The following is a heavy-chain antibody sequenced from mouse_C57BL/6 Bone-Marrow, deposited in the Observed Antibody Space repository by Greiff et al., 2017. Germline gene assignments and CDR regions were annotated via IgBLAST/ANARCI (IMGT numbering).Heavy chain of an antibody. J-gene: IGHJ4*01. D-gene: IGHD1-1*01. CDR1: GYTFTSYW. CDR3: ARLLPLYYYARDY. CDR2: IHPNSGST. V-gene: IGHV1-64*01. Sequence: VQLQQPGAELVKPGASVKLSCKASGYTFTSYWMHWVKQRPGQGLEWIGMIHPNSGSTNYNEKFKSKATLTVDNSSSTAYMQLSSLTSEDSAVYYCARLLPLYYYARDYWGQGTSVTVSS.